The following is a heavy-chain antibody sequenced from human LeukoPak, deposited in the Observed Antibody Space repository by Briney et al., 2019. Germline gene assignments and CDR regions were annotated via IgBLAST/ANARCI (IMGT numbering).Heavy chain of an antibody. CDR1: GYTFTGYY. D-gene: IGHD3-22*01. CDR3: AAVGSYYDSSGYYLNFDY. J-gene: IGHJ4*02. CDR2: INPNSGGT. Sequence: GASVKVSCKTSGYTFTGYYMHWVRQAPGQGLEWMGWINPNSGGTNYAQKFQGRVTITRDMSTSTAYMELSSLRSEDTAVYYCAAVGSYYDSSGYYLNFDYWGQGTLVTVSS. V-gene: IGHV1-2*02.